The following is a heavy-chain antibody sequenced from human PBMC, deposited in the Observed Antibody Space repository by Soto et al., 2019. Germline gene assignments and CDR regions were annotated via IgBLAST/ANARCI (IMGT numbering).Heavy chain of an antibody. CDR1: GGTFSSYT. V-gene: IGHV1-69*02. CDR2: IIPILGIA. D-gene: IGHD2-15*01. Sequence: SVKVSCKASGGTFSSYTISWVRQAPGQGLEWMGRIIPILGIANYAQKFQGRVTITADKSTSTAYMELSSLRSEDTAVYYCAGPYCSGGSCYSSGRGWYYMDVWGKGTTVTVSS. CDR3: AGPYCSGGSCYSSGRGWYYMDV. J-gene: IGHJ6*03.